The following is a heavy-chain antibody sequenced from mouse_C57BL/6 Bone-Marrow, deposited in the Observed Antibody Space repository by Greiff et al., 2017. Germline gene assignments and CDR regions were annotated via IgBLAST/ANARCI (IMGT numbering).Heavy chain of an antibody. CDR3: ASLYDGYYAPLDY. CDR2: IDPSDSET. D-gene: IGHD2-3*01. J-gene: IGHJ2*01. V-gene: IGHV1-52*01. Sequence: QVQLQQPGAELVRPGSSVKLSCKASGYTFTSYWMHWVKQRPIQGLEWIGNIDPSDSETHYNQKFKDKATLTVDKSSSTAYMQLSSLTSEDSAVYYCASLYDGYYAPLDYWGKGTTLTVS. CDR1: GYTFTSYW.